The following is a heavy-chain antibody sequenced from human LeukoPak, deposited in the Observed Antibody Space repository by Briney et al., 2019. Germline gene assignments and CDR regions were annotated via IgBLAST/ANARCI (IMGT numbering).Heavy chain of an antibody. V-gene: IGHV1-69*06. J-gene: IGHJ6*03. D-gene: IGHD6-6*01. CDR1: GGTFSSYA. CDR2: IIPIFGTA. CDR3: ARDKWQLKDVRYYYYYMDV. Sequence: SVKVSCKASGGTFSSYAISWVRQAPGQGLEWMGGIIPIFGTANYAQKFQGRVTITADKSTSTAYMELSSLRSEDTAVYYCARDKWQLKDVRYYYYYMDVWGKGTTVTVSS.